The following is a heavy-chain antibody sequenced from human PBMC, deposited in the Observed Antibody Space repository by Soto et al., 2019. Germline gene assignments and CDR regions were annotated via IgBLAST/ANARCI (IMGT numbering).Heavy chain of an antibody. CDR2: ISGSGGST. Sequence: PGGSLRLSCAASGFTFSSYAMSWVRQAPGKGLEWVSAISGSGGSTYYADSVKGRFTISRDNSKNTLYLQMNSLRAEDTAVYYCAKDLEGPPSYYMDVWGKGTTVTVSS. D-gene: IGHD1-1*01. V-gene: IGHV3-23*01. CDR1: GFTFSSYA. CDR3: AKDLEGPPSYYMDV. J-gene: IGHJ6*03.